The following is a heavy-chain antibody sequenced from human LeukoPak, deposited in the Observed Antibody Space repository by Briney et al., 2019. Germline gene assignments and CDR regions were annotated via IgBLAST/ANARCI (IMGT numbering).Heavy chain of an antibody. J-gene: IGHJ6*03. D-gene: IGHD5-18*01. CDR3: TTDQIQLWLYYYYYYMDV. V-gene: IGHV3-49*03. CDR2: IRSITYGGTT. CDR1: GFTFGDYA. Sequence: GGSLRLSCTASGFTFGDYAMSWFRQAPGKGLEWVSFIRSITYGGTTQYAASVKGRFTISRDDSKSIAYLQMNSLKTEDTAVYYCTTDQIQLWLYYYYYYMDVWGKGTTVTVSS.